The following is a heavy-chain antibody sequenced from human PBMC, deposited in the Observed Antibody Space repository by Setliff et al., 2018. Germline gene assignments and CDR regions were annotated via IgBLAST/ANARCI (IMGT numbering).Heavy chain of an antibody. D-gene: IGHD3-3*01. V-gene: IGHV1-2*06. Sequence: VASVKVSCKASGYIFTGYYMHWVRQAPGQGLEWMGRISPHTGGTNSAQKFQGRVTMTRDTSVSTVYMELNSLRSDDTAVYYCVRAGFDAISNGLDYWGQGTLVTVSS. CDR1: GYIFTGYY. CDR3: VRAGFDAISNGLDY. CDR2: ISPHTGGT. J-gene: IGHJ4*02.